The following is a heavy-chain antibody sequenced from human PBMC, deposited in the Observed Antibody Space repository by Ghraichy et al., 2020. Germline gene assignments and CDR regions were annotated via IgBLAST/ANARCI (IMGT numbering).Heavy chain of an antibody. CDR1: GFTFDDYA. V-gene: IGHV3-9*03. CDR3: AKLAYGSGSYHTGINYFDY. CDR2: ISWNSGSI. J-gene: IGHJ4*02. Sequence: GGSLRLSCAASGFTFDDYAMHWVRQAPGKGLEWVSGISWNSGSIGYADSVKGRFTISRDNAKNSLYLQMNSLRAEDMALYYCAKLAYGSGSYHTGINYFDYWGQGTLXTVSS. D-gene: IGHD3-10*01.